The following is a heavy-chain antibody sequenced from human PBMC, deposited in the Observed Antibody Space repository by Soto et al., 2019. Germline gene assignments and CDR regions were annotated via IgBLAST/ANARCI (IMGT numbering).Heavy chain of an antibody. Sequence: PGGSLRLSCAASGFTFSSYAMSWVRQAPGKGLEWVSAISGSGGSTYYADSVKGRFTISRDNSKNTLYLQMNSLRAEDTVVYYCAKPPGIAVAGAYDYWGQGTLVTVSS. CDR1: GFTFSSYA. CDR3: AKPPGIAVAGAYDY. J-gene: IGHJ4*02. V-gene: IGHV3-23*01. D-gene: IGHD6-19*01. CDR2: ISGSGGST.